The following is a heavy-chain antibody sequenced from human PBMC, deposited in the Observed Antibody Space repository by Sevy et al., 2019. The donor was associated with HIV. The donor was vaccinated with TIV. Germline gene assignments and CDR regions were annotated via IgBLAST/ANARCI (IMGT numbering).Heavy chain of an antibody. CDR3: ARSQNVDSVPFDY. V-gene: IGHV4-30-4*08. Sequence: SETLSLTCSVSGNSLSSDDYYWSWVRQPPGKGLEWIAYFFHSDSPKYRPALKSRHTISIDTSKNLFSLKVTSVTAADSAVKYWARSQNVDSVPFDYWGQGTPVTVSS. CDR2: FFHSDSP. D-gene: IGHD5-18*01. J-gene: IGHJ4*02. CDR1: GNSLSSDDYY.